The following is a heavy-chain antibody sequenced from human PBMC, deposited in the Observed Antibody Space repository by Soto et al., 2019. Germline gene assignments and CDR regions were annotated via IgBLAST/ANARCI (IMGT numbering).Heavy chain of an antibody. V-gene: IGHV4-59*01. CDR2: TYYSGST. CDR3: ARVRGTAGKRYFDY. J-gene: IGHJ4*02. CDR1: GGSMIAYY. Sequence: PSETLSLTCTVSGGSMIAYYWNWMRQPPGKGLQWNGYTYYSGSTTYNPSLKSRVTISVDSSKNQFSLRLDSVTPADTAVYYCARVRGTAGKRYFDYWGPGTLVTVSS. D-gene: IGHD6-13*01.